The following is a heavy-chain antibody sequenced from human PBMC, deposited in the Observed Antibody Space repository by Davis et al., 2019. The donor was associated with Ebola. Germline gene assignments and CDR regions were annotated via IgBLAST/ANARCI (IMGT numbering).Heavy chain of an antibody. Sequence: ASVKVSCKASGYTFTSYGISWVRQAPGQGLEWMGWINGGNGNTRYAQKFQGRVTITRDTSASTAYMGLSSLRSEDTAVYYCARDWCSSATCYAGYYNGMDVWGQGTTVTVSS. CDR1: GYTFTSYG. CDR3: ARDWCSSATCYAGYYNGMDV. J-gene: IGHJ6*02. V-gene: IGHV1-18*01. D-gene: IGHD2-2*01. CDR2: INGGNGNT.